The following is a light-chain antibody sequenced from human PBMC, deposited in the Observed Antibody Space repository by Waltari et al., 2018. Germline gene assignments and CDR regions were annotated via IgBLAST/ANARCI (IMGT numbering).Light chain of an antibody. CDR1: QSVNEY. CDR2: DAS. CDR3: HVRSNWPPVT. J-gene: IGKJ4*01. Sequence: EIVLTQSPATLSLSPGERATLSCRASQSVNEYLAWYQQIPGQAPRLLISDASNRATGIPARFSGSGSGTDFTLTISSLEPEDFAIYYCHVRSNWPPVTFGGGTKVEIK. V-gene: IGKV3-11*01.